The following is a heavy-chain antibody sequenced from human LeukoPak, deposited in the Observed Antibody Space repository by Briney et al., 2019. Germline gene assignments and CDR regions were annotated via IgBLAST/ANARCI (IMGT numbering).Heavy chain of an antibody. D-gene: IGHD3-3*01. V-gene: IGHV4-39*07. CDR1: GDSMIDNNFY. CDR3: ARDSFAVVRDF. CDR2: IYYNGKS. J-gene: IGHJ4*02. Sequence: SETLSLTCTVSGDSMIDNNFYWGWTRQSPQKGLEWIASIYYNGKSLYNPSLKSRVTISVDASKNQISLRLSSVAAADTAVYYCARDSFAVVRDFWGRGILVTVSS.